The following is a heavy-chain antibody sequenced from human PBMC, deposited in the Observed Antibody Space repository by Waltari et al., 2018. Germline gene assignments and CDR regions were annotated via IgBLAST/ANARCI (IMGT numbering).Heavy chain of an antibody. CDR1: GYTFTSYD. CDR2: MNPNNGNA. J-gene: IGHJ4*02. Sequence: QVQLVQSGAEVKKPGASVKVSCKASGYTFTSYDINWVRQAPGQGIEWMGWMNPNNGNASSAHKFQRKVTITRSTSTSTAYMALSSLRADDTAVYYCARVSQAAYYDSSGYYFGPPDYWGQGTLVTVSS. CDR3: ARVSQAAYYDSSGYYFGPPDY. V-gene: IGHV1-8*03. D-gene: IGHD3-22*01.